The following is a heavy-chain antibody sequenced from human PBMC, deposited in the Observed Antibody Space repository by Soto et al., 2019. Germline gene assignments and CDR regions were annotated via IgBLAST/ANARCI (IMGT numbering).Heavy chain of an antibody. D-gene: IGHD6-13*01. J-gene: IGHJ6*02. Sequence: GESLKISCKGSGYSFTSYWIGWVRQMPGKGLEWMGIIYPGDSDTRYSPSFQGQVTISADKSISTAYLQWSSLKASDTAMYYCARAPTRGYSTFFGRYHYGMDVWGQGTTVTVSS. CDR3: ARAPTRGYSTFFGRYHYGMDV. CDR2: IYPGDSDT. CDR1: GYSFTSYW. V-gene: IGHV5-51*01.